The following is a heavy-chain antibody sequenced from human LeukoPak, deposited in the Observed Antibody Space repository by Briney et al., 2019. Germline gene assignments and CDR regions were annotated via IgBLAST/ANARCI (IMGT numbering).Heavy chain of an antibody. CDR1: GYTFTGYY. CDR3: ARRIRVLRYFDWLFPPNDY. D-gene: IGHD3-9*01. V-gene: IGHV1-2*02. J-gene: IGHJ4*02. CDR2: INPNSGGT. Sequence: GASVKVSCKASGYTFTGYYMHWVRQAPGQGLEWMGWINPNSGGTNYAQKFQGRVTMTRDTSISTAYMELSRLRSDDTAVYYCARRIRVLRYFDWLFPPNDYWGQGNLVTVSS.